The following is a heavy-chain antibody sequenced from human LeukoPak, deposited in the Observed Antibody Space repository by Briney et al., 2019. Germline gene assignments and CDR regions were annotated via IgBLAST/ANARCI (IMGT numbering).Heavy chain of an antibody. CDR3: ARTYHTYYDDNSGYSAYDY. Sequence: VASVKVSCKASGYTFTGYYIHWVRQAPGQGLEWMGWINPYSGDTSYAQKFQGRVTMTRDTSITTAYMELSRLKSDDTAVFYCARTYHTYYDDNSGYSAYDYWGQGTPVTVSS. CDR2: INPYSGDT. CDR1: GYTFTGYY. D-gene: IGHD3-22*01. V-gene: IGHV1-2*02. J-gene: IGHJ4*02.